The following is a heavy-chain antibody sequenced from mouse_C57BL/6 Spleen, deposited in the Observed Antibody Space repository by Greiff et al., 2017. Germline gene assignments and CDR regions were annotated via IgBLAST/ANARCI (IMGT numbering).Heavy chain of an antibody. J-gene: IGHJ4*01. Sequence: QVQLQQPGAELVKPGASVKLSCKASGYTFTSYWMHWVKQRPGQGLEWIGMIHPNSGSTNYNEKFKSKATLTVDKSSSTAYMQLSSLTSEDSAVYYCARSHSTHYYSMDYWGQGTSVTVSS. V-gene: IGHV1-64*01. CDR2: IHPNSGST. CDR3: ARSHSTHYYSMDY. CDR1: GYTFTSYW. D-gene: IGHD3-1*01.